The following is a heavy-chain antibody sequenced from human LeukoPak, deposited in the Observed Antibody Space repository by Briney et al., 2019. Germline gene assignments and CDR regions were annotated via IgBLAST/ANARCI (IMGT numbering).Heavy chain of an antibody. D-gene: IGHD3-9*01. J-gene: IGHJ6*02. Sequence: HPGGSLRLSCAASGFTFSSYAMHWVRQAPGKGLEWVAVISYDGSNKYYADSVKGRFTISRDNSKNTLYLQMNSLRAEDTAVYYCARDDGIWYGMDVWGQGTTVTVSS. CDR3: ARDDGIWYGMDV. CDR2: ISYDGSNK. V-gene: IGHV3-30-3*01. CDR1: GFTFSSYA.